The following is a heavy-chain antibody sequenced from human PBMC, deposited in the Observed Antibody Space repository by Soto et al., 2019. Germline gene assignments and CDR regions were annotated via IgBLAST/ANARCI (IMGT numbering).Heavy chain of an antibody. D-gene: IGHD2-2*02. CDR2: ISAYNGNT. CDR1: GYTFTSYG. CDR3: ARYCSSTSCYTVYYYGMDV. V-gene: IGHV1-18*04. J-gene: IGHJ6*02. Sequence: GASVKVSCKASGYTFTSYGISWVRQAPGQGLEWMGWISAYNGNTNYAQKLQGRVTMTTDTSTSTAYMELRSLRSDDTAVYYCARYCSSTSCYTVYYYGMDVWGQGTTVTVSS.